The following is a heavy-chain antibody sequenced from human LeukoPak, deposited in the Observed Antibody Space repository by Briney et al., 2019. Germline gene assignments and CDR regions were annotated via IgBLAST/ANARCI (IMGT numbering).Heavy chain of an antibody. Sequence: PSETLSLTCTVSGGSISSGTYYWTWIRQPAGKGLEWIGRIYSSGSTSYNPSLDSRVRISIDTSKNQFSLKLSSVTAADTAVYYCARGGIITMIRGVTLNWFDPWGQGTLVTVSS. J-gene: IGHJ5*02. D-gene: IGHD3-10*01. V-gene: IGHV4-61*02. CDR1: GGSISSGTYY. CDR2: IYSSGST. CDR3: ARGGIITMIRGVTLNWFDP.